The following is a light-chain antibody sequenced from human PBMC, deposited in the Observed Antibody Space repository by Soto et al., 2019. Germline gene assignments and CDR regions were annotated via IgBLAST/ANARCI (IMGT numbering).Light chain of an antibody. J-gene: IGKJ1*01. CDR3: LQAYNYPLT. CDR2: AAS. V-gene: IGKV1-6*01. Sequence: AIQLTQSPSSLSASVGGRVTITCRASQGIRNDLGWYQQKPGKAPKLLIYAASTLQCGVPSRFSGSGSGTDFTLTISSLQPEDFATYCCLQAYNYPLTFGQGTKVDIK. CDR1: QGIRND.